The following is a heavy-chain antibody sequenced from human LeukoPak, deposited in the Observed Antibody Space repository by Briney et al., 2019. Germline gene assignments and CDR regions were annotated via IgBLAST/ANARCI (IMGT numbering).Heavy chain of an antibody. J-gene: IGHJ4*02. V-gene: IGHV3-30*02. CDR2: IRYDGSNK. D-gene: IGHD3-9*01. CDR3: ARGGYYNILTGFRGRFSGFDY. CDR1: GFTFSSYG. Sequence: AGGSLRLSCAASGFTFSSYGMHWVRQAPGKGLEWVAFIRYDGSNKYYADSVKGRFTISRDNSKNTLYLQMNSLRAEDTAVYYCARGGYYNILTGFRGRFSGFDYWGQGTLVTVSS.